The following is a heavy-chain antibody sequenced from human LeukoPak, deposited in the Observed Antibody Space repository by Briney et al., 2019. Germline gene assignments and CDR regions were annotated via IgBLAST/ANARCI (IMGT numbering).Heavy chain of an antibody. CDR2: INPSGGST. J-gene: IGHJ6*03. CDR3: ARDRGITICGVVGYMDV. D-gene: IGHD3-3*01. CDR1: GYTFTSYY. Sequence: GASVKVSCKASGYTFTSYYMHWERQAPGQGLEWMGIINPSGGSTSYAQKFQGRVARTTDTSTSTAYMELRSLRSDDTAVYYCARDRGITICGVVGYMDVWGKGTTVTVSS. V-gene: IGHV1-46*01.